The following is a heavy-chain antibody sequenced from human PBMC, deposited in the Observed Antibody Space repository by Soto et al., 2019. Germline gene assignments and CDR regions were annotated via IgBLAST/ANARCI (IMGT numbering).Heavy chain of an antibody. J-gene: IGHJ4*02. D-gene: IGHD4-4*01. CDR1: GFTFSDYA. CDR2: ISSSGDHT. CDR3: AKLLRPGLQFFDF. V-gene: IGHV3-23*01. Sequence: EVQLLESGGGLVQPGGSLRLSCAASGFTFSDYAMSWVRQAPGKGLDWVSAISSSGDHTFYADSVKGRFTISRDNSKNTLYLQVNSXRXEDTAVYYCAKLLRPGLQFFDFWGQGTLVTVSS.